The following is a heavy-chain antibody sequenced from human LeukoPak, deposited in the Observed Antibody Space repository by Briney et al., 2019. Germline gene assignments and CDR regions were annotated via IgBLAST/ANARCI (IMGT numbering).Heavy chain of an antibody. Sequence: PSETLSLTCAVYGGSFSGYYWSWIRQPPGKGLEWIGEINHSGSTNYNPSLKSRVTISVDTSKNQFSLKLSSVTAADTAVYYCARGTGATYYYYYTDVWGKGTTVTVSS. CDR3: ARGTGATYYYYYTDV. V-gene: IGHV4-34*01. D-gene: IGHD1-26*01. J-gene: IGHJ6*03. CDR1: GGSFSGYY. CDR2: INHSGST.